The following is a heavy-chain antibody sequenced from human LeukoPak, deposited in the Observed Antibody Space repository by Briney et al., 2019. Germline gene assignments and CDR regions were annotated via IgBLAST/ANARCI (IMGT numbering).Heavy chain of an antibody. J-gene: IGHJ4*02. CDR2: IYYTGST. CDR3: ARDPTY. V-gene: IGHV4-59*01. Sequence: PSETLSLTCTVSGDSINSYYWTWIRQAPGKGLEWIGYIYYTGSTNYSPSLKSRVSISIDPSKNQFSLKLTSVTAADTAVYYCARDPTYWGQGILVTVFS. CDR1: GDSINSYY.